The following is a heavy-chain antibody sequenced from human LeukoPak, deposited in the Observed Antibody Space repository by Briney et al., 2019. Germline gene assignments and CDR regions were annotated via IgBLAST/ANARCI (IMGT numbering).Heavy chain of an antibody. CDR2: IYYSGST. CDR1: GGSISSYY. Sequence: SETLSLTCTVSGGSISSYYWSWIRQPPGKGLEWIGYIYYSGSTNYNPSLESRVTISVDTSKNQFSLKLSSVTAADTAVYYCAKRLPNGVFDYWGQGTLVTVSS. J-gene: IGHJ4*02. CDR3: AKRLPNGVFDY. V-gene: IGHV4-59*08. D-gene: IGHD2-8*01.